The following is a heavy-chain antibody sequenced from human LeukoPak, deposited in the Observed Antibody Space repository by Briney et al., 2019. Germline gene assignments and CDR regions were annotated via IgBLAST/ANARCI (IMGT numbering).Heavy chain of an antibody. CDR1: GFTFTSSA. CDR3: ARDRSSSWYYYGMDV. D-gene: IGHD6-13*01. CDR2: IVVGSGNT. V-gene: IGHV1-58*01. Sequence: SVKVSCKASGFTFTSSAVQWVRQARGQRLEWIGWIVVGSGNTNYTQKFQERVTITRDMSTSTAYMELSSLRSEDTAVYYCARDRSSSWYYYGMDVWGQGTTVTVSS. J-gene: IGHJ6*02.